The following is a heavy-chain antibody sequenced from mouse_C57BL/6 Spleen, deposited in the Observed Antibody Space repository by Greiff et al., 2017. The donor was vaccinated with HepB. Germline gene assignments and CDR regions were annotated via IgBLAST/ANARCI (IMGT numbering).Heavy chain of an antibody. CDR2: IYPRSGNT. J-gene: IGHJ3*01. D-gene: IGHD2-4*01. Sequence: QVQLKESGAELARPGASVKLSCKASGYTFTSYGISWVKQRTGQGLEWIGEIYPRSGNTYYNEKFKGKATLTADKSSSTAYMELRSLTSEDSAVYFCASGDEYDDGPGEDWGQGTLVTVSA. CDR1: GYTFTSYG. V-gene: IGHV1-81*01. CDR3: ASGDEYDDGPGED.